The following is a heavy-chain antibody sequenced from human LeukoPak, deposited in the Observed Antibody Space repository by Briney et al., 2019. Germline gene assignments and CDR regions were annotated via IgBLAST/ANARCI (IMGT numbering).Heavy chain of an antibody. J-gene: IGHJ6*03. D-gene: IGHD3-10*01. Sequence: SETLSLTCTVSGGSISSSSYYWGWIRQPPGKGLEWIGSIYYSGSTYYNPSLKSRVTISVDTSKNQFSLKLSSVTAADTAVYYCATTLWTYYYYYMDVWGKGTTVTVSS. CDR2: IYYSGST. V-gene: IGHV4-39*01. CDR1: GGSISSSSYY. CDR3: ATTLWTYYYYYMDV.